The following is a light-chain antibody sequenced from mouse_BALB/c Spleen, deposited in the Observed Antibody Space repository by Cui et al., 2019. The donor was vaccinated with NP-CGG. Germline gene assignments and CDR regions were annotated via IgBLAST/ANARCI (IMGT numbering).Light chain of an antibody. CDR1: TGAVTTSNY. J-gene: IGLJ1*01. V-gene: IGLV1*01. CDR2: GTN. CDR3: ALWYSNHWV. Sequence: QAVVTQESAPTTSPGETVTPPCCPSTGAVTTSNYANWVQEKPDHLFTGLIGGTNNRVPGVPARFSGSLIGDKAALTITGAQTEDEAIYFCALWYSNHWVFGGGTKLTVL.